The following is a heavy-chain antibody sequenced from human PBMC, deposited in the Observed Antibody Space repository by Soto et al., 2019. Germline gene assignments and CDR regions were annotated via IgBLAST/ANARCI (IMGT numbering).Heavy chain of an antibody. J-gene: IGHJ4*02. CDR2: IKSKTDGGTT. V-gene: IGHV3-15*07. D-gene: IGHD6-13*01. Sequence: GGSLRLSCAASGFTFSNAWMNWVHQAPGKGLEWVGRIKSKTDGGTTDYAAPVKGRLTISREDSKNTLYLQMNSLKTEDTAVYYCTTSGEYSSSWYEVDYWGQGTLVTVSS. CDR3: TTSGEYSSSWYEVDY. CDR1: GFTFSNAW.